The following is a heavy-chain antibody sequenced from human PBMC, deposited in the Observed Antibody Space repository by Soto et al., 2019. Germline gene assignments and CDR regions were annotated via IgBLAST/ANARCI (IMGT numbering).Heavy chain of an antibody. CDR3: ARVPGYCSSTSCYGVGYFDY. CDR1: GGSVSSGNYY. D-gene: IGHD2-2*01. V-gene: IGHV4-61*01. Sequence: SETLSLTCTVSGGSVSSGNYYWSWIRQPPGKGLEWIGYIYYSGGTNYNPSLKSRVTISVDTSKNQFSLKLSSVTAADTAVYYCARVPGYCSSTSCYGVGYFDYWGQGTLVTVSS. J-gene: IGHJ4*02. CDR2: IYYSGGT.